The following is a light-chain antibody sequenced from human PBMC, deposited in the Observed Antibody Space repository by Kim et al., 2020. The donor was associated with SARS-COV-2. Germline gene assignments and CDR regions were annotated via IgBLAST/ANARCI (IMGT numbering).Light chain of an antibody. CDR1: SSNIGRNT. CDR2: SNN. Sequence: QSVLTQPPSASGTPGQRGTISCSGSSSNIGRNTVTWYQQLPGTAPKLLIYSNNQRPSGVPDRFSGSKSGTSASLAISGLQSEDEADYYCASWDDSLNGPVFGGGTQLTVL. J-gene: IGLJ3*02. V-gene: IGLV1-44*01. CDR3: ASWDDSLNGPV.